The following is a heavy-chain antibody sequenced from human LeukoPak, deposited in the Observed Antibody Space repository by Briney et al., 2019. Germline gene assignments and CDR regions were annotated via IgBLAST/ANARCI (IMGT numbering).Heavy chain of an antibody. CDR3: ALSLVEGSGWLFDY. J-gene: IGHJ4*02. D-gene: IGHD6-19*01. CDR2: ISGSGGST. CDR1: GFTFSSYA. V-gene: IGHV3-23*01. Sequence: PGGSLRLSCAASGFTFSSYAMHWVRQAPGKGLEWVSAISGSGGSTYYADSVKGRFTISRDNSKNTLYLQMNSLRAEDTAVYYCALSLVEGSGWLFDYWGQGTLVTVSS.